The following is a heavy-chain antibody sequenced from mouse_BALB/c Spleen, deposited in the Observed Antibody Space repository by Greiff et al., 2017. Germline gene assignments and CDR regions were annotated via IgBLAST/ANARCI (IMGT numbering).Heavy chain of an antibody. CDR1: GYSITSDYA. J-gene: IGHJ3*01. CDR2: ISYSGST. CDR3: ARGGLRGFAY. Sequence: EVQGVESGPGLVKPSQSLSLTCTVTGYSITSDYAWNWIRQFPGNKLEWMGYISYSGSTSYNPSLKSRISITRDTSKNQFFLQLNSVTTEDTATYYCARGGLRGFAYWGQGTLVTVSA. D-gene: IGHD2-4*01. V-gene: IGHV3-2*02.